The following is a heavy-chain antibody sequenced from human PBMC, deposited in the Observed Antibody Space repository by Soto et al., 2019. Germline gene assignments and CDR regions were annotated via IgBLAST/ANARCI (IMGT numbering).Heavy chain of an antibody. CDR2: IYYSGST. Sequence: SETLSLTCTVSGGSISSYYWSWIRQPPGKGLEWIGYIYYSGSTNYNPSLKSRVTISVDTSKNQFSLKLSSVTAADTAVYYCARDARGAFDIWGQGTMVTVSS. J-gene: IGHJ3*02. V-gene: IGHV4-59*01. D-gene: IGHD1-26*01. CDR1: GGSISSYY. CDR3: ARDARGAFDI.